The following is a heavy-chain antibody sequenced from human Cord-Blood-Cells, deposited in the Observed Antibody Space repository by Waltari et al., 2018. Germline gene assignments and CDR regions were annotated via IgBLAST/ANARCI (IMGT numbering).Heavy chain of an antibody. Sequence: QVQLQQWGAGLLKPSETLSLTCAVYGGSFSGYYWSWIRQPPGKGLEWIGEINHSGSTNYNPSLKSRVTISVDTSKNQFSLKLSSVTAADTAVYYCARHRSGLHYFDYWGQGTLVTVSS. V-gene: IGHV4-34*01. D-gene: IGHD2-21*01. CDR3: ARHRSGLHYFDY. J-gene: IGHJ4*02. CDR1: GGSFSGYY. CDR2: INHSGST.